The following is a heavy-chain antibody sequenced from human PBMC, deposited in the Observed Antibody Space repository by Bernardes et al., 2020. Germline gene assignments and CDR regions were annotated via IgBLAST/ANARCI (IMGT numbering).Heavy chain of an antibody. V-gene: IGHV3-49*03. D-gene: IGHD3-10*01. CDR1: GFTFGDYA. CDR2: IRSKGYGGTT. CDR3: AKDWGNGSGSYVFDY. Sequence: GGSLRLSCTASGFTFGDYAMSWFRQAPGKGLEWIGFIRSKGYGGTTEYAASVKGRFTISRDDSKSIAYLHVNSLKTEDTAVYYCAKDWGNGSGSYVFDYWGQGTLVTVSS. J-gene: IGHJ4*02.